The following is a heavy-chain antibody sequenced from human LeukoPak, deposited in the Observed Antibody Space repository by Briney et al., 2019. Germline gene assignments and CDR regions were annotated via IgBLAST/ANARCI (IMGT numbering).Heavy chain of an antibody. J-gene: IGHJ6*02. CDR1: GFTFDDYA. D-gene: IGHD2-15*01. CDR3: AKVVPRYSDYYYGMDV. V-gene: IGHV3-9*01. CDR2: ISWNSGSI. Sequence: PGRSLRLSCAASGFTFDDYAMHWVRQAPGKGLEWVSGISWNSGSIGYADSVKGRFTISRDNAKNSLYLQMNSLRAEDTALYYCAKVVPRYSDYYYGMDVWGQGTTVTVSS.